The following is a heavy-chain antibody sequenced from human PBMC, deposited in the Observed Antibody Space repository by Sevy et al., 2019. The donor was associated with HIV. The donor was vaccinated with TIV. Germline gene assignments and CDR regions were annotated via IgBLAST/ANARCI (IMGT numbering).Heavy chain of an antibody. V-gene: IGHV3-30-3*01. Sequence: GGSLRLSCAVSGFSFSSFWMSWVRQAPGKGLEWVAVISYDGSNKYYADSVKGRFTISRDNSKNTLYLQMNSLRAEDTAVYYCARDLLRITMVRGVIIDGGVFDYWGQGTLVTVSS. CDR3: ARDLLRITMVRGVIIDGGVFDY. J-gene: IGHJ4*02. CDR2: ISYDGSNK. CDR1: GFSFSSFW. D-gene: IGHD3-10*01.